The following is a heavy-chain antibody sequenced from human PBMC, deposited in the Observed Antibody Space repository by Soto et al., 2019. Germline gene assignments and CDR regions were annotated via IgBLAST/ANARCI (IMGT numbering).Heavy chain of an antibody. V-gene: IGHV4-59*01. Sequence: SETLSLTCTVSGGSISSYYWSWIRQPPGKGLEWIGYIYYSGSTNYNPSLKSRVTISVDTSKNQFSLKLSSVTAADTAMYYCARDFDYGSGSYYNDYVLDFWGQGTTVTVSS. CDR3: ARDFDYGSGSYYNDYVLDF. D-gene: IGHD3-10*01. CDR1: GGSISSYY. CDR2: IYYSGST. J-gene: IGHJ6*02.